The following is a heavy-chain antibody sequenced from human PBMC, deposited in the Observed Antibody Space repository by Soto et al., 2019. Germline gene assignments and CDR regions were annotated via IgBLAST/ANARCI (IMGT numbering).Heavy chain of an antibody. CDR3: TTDQLAPPGIAAAGTRIDY. V-gene: IGHV3-15*07. CDR2: IKSKTDGGTT. CDR1: GFTFSNAW. Sequence: GGSLRLSCAASGFTFSNAWMNWVRQAPGKGLEWVGRIKSKTDGGTTDYAAPVKGRFTISRHDSKNTLYLQMNSLKTEDTAVYYCTTDQLAPPGIAAAGTRIDYWGQGTLVTVSS. J-gene: IGHJ4*02. D-gene: IGHD6-13*01.